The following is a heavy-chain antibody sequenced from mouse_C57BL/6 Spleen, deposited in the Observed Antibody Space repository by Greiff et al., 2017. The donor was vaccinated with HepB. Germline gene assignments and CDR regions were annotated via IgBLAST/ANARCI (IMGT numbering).Heavy chain of an antibody. CDR1: GFTFSDYY. V-gene: IGHV5-16*01. CDR3: ARRDGYGWFAY. CDR2: INYDGSST. J-gene: IGHJ3*01. D-gene: IGHD2-2*01. Sequence: EVKLVESEGGLVQPGSSMKLSCTASGFTFSDYYMAWVRQVPEKGLEWVANINYDGSSTYYLDSLKSRFIISRDNAKNILYLQMSSLKSEDTATYYCARRDGYGWFAYWGQGTLVTVSA.